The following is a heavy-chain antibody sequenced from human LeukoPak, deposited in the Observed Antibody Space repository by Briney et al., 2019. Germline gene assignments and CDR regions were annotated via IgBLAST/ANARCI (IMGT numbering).Heavy chain of an antibody. CDR2: INPSGGST. V-gene: IGHV1-46*03. D-gene: IGHD6-19*01. Sequence: ASVKVSCKASGYTFTSYYMHWVRQAPGQGLERMGIINPSGGSTSYAQKFQGRVTMTRDTSTSTVYMELSSLRSEDTAVYYCARENIAVAGTFSWGQGTLVTVSS. J-gene: IGHJ5*02. CDR3: ARENIAVAGTFS. CDR1: GYTFTSYY.